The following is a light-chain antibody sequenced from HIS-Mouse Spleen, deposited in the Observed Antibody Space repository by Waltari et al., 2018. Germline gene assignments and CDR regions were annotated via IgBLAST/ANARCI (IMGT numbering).Light chain of an antibody. V-gene: IGLV2-23*01. CDR2: EGS. Sequence: QSALTQPASVSGSPGQSITISFPGTSRDVGSYYLFSWYQQHPGKAPKLMIYEGSKRPSGVSNRFSGSKSGNTASLTISGLQAEDEADYYCCSYAGSSTWVFGGGTKLTVL. CDR3: CSYAGSSTWV. CDR1: SRDVGSYYL. J-gene: IGLJ3*02.